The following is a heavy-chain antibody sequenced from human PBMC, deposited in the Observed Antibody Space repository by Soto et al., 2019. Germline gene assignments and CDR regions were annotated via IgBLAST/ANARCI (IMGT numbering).Heavy chain of an antibody. CDR3: ARSSGYVPGGY. D-gene: IGHD5-12*01. J-gene: IGHJ4*02. CDR2: IHHSGST. CDR1: GYPIISGYY. V-gene: IGHV4-38-2*01. Sequence: TXALTCAVSGYPIISGYYWGWIRQPPGKGLEWIGIIHHSGSTYYNPPLRSRITISVDTSKNQFSLKMPSVTAADTAVYYCARSSGYVPGGYWGQGILVTVSS.